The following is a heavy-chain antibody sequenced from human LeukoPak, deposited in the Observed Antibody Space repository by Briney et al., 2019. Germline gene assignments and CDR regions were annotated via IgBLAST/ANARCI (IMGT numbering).Heavy chain of an antibody. Sequence: PGGSLRLSCAASGFTVSSNYMSWVRQAPGKGPEWVSVIYSGGRTYYAESVKGRFTISRDNSKNTLYLQMNSLRAEDTAVYYCARESNSGYYLSYWGQGTLVTVSS. D-gene: IGHD3-22*01. CDR1: GFTVSSNY. J-gene: IGHJ4*02. CDR3: ARESNSGYYLSY. CDR2: IYSGGRT. V-gene: IGHV3-66*01.